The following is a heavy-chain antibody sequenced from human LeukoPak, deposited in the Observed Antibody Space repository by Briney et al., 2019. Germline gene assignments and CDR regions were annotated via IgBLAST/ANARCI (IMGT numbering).Heavy chain of an antibody. Sequence: PSETLSLICTVSGGSISSSSYYWGWIRQPPGKGLEWIGSIYYSGSTYYNPSLKSRVTISVDTSKNQFSLKLSSVTAADTAVYYCARAPASYVWGSYRFDAFDIWGQGTMVTVSS. CDR2: IYYSGST. CDR3: ARAPASYVWGSYRFDAFDI. D-gene: IGHD3-16*02. CDR1: GGSISSSSYY. V-gene: IGHV4-39*07. J-gene: IGHJ3*02.